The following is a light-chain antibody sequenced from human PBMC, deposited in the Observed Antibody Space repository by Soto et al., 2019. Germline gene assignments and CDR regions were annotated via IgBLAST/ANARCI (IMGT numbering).Light chain of an antibody. V-gene: IGKV3-11*01. CDR2: NAS. CDR1: QSISSS. Sequence: EIALTQSPATLYLSPGERATLSCRASQSISSSLSWYQQKPVQAPRLLIYNASNRATGIPARFSGSGSGTDLTLTISSLEPEDFAVYYCQQRSNWPPTFGQGTRLEIK. J-gene: IGKJ5*01. CDR3: QQRSNWPPT.